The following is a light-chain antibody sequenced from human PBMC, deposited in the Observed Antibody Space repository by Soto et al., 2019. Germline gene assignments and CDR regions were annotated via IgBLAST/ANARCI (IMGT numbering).Light chain of an antibody. J-gene: IGKJ5*01. CDR1: QSVSSSY. CDR3: QQYDSSPPIT. V-gene: IGKV3-20*01. Sequence: EIVLTQSPGTLSLSPGERATLSFRASQSVSSSYLAWYQQKPGQAPRLLIYGASSRATGIPDRFSGSGSGTDFTLTISGLEPEDFAVYYCQQYDSSPPITFGQGTRLEIK. CDR2: GAS.